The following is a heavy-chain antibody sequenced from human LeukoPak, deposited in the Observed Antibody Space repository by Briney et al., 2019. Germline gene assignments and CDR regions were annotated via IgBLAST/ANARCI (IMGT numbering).Heavy chain of an antibody. V-gene: IGHV4-59*01. J-gene: IGHJ4*02. CDR1: GGSFSDYY. D-gene: IGHD3-22*01. CDR3: ARQSISGSSLSYFDY. Sequence: SETLSLTCAVYGGSFSDYYWSWIRQPPGKGLEWIGNIYDSGSTNYNPSLKSRVTISVDTSKNQCSLKLSSVTAADTAVYYCARQSISGSSLSYFDYWGQGTLVNVSS. CDR2: IYDSGST.